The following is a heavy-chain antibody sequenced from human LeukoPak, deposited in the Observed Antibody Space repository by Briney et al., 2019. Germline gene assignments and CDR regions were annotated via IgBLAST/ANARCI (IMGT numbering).Heavy chain of an antibody. V-gene: IGHV4-34*01. J-gene: IGHJ6*03. CDR2: INHSGSS. D-gene: IGHD2-15*01. CDR1: GGSFSGYY. Sequence: SETLSLTCAAYGGSFSGYYWSWIRQPPGKGLEWIGEINHSGSSNYNPALKSRVTISVDTSKNQFSLKLSSVTAADTAVYYCARGGGGSRYYYYYCYMDVWGKGTTVTVSS. CDR3: ARGGGGSRYYYYYCYMDV.